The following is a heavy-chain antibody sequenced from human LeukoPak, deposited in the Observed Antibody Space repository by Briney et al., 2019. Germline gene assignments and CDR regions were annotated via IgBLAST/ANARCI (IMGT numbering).Heavy chain of an antibody. Sequence: PSETLSLTCTVSGGSVSSYYWSWIRQPPGKGLEWIGYIYYSGNTNYNPSLKSRVTMSVDTSKNQFSLKLRSVTAADTAVYYCARRTNWGYFDYWGQGPLVTVSS. CDR3: ARRTNWGYFDY. D-gene: IGHD7-27*01. J-gene: IGHJ4*02. CDR2: IYYSGNT. CDR1: GGSVSSYY. V-gene: IGHV4-59*02.